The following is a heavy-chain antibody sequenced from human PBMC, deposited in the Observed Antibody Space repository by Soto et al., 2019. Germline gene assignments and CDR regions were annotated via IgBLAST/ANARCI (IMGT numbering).Heavy chain of an antibody. V-gene: IGHV1-69*12. CDR3: ASCLVTSYFYYYGMDV. J-gene: IGHJ6*02. D-gene: IGHD2-21*02. Sequence: QVQLVQSGAEVKKPGSSVKVSCRASGGTFSSYSISWVRQAPRQGLEWMGGTIPIFGTTNYAQKFQGRVTITADESTSTAYLELSSLRSEDTAVYYCASCLVTSYFYYYGMDVWGQGTTVTVSS. CDR1: GGTFSSYS. CDR2: TIPIFGTT.